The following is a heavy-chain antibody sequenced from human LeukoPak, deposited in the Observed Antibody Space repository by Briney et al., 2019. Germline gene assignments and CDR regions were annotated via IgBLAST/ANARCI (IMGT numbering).Heavy chain of an antibody. V-gene: IGHV3-53*01. CDR3: AKIKSGIDS. CDR2: IYSGGST. Sequence: GGSPRLSCAASGFSVSNNYMTWVRQAPGKGLEWVSVIYSGGSTYYADSVKGRFTISRDNSKNTLYLQMNSLRVEDTAVYYCAKIKSGIDSWGQGTLVTVSS. D-gene: IGHD3-3*01. CDR1: GFSVSNNY. J-gene: IGHJ4*02.